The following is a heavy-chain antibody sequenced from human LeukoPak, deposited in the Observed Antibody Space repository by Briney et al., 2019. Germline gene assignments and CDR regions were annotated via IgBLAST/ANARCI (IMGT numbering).Heavy chain of an antibody. CDR3: ARVWAGQDAFDI. Sequence: PSETLSLTCTVSGGSMRGYYWSWIRQSPGKGLEWIGYIYYSGPTNYNPSLERRVTISVDRAKNQFSLKLRSVTAADTGIYYCARVWAGQDAFDIWGQGTMVTVSS. V-gene: IGHV4-59*01. J-gene: IGHJ3*02. D-gene: IGHD6-19*01. CDR2: IYYSGPT. CDR1: GGSMRGYY.